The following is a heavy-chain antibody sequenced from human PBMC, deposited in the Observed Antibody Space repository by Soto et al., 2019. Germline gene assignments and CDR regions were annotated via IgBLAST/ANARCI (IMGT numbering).Heavy chain of an antibody. CDR3: AKDFERSPCDH. CDR1: GFTFSSCG. Sequence: GGSRRLSCAASGFTFSSCGMHWVRQSPRRGLEWGAMISDGGGNVYYADAVKGRFTVSRDNYRRLLSLDISTRTGDDAAGLYCAKDFERSPCDHWGQGTPVTASS. CDR2: ISDGGGNV. V-gene: IGHV3-30*02. J-gene: IGHJ4*02. D-gene: IGHD3-9*01.